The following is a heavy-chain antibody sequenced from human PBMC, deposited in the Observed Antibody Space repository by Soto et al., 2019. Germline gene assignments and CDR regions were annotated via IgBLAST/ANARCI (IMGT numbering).Heavy chain of an antibody. D-gene: IGHD2-15*01. Sequence: GSLRLSCAASGFTFSSYGMHWVRQAPGKGLEWVAVISYDGSNKYYADSVKGRFTISRDNSKNTLYLQMNSLRAEDTAVYYCAKDLPKDIVVVVDDDGWGQGTLVTVSS. CDR1: GFTFSSYG. V-gene: IGHV3-30*18. CDR2: ISYDGSNK. J-gene: IGHJ4*02. CDR3: AKDLPKDIVVVVDDDG.